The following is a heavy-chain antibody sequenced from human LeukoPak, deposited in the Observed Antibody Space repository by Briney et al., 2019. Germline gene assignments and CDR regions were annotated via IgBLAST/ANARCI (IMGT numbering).Heavy chain of an antibody. CDR2: VYSSGGT. V-gene: IGHV4-59*01. D-gene: IGHD2-2*01. Sequence: PSETLSLTCTVSGGSISNYYWSWIRQPPGKGLEWIGYVYSSGGTNYNSSLKSRVTISVDTSKNQFSLNLNSVTAADTAVYYCARGTGCSTTSCYGTHFHHWGQGTLVTVSS. CDR1: GGSISNYY. J-gene: IGHJ1*01. CDR3: ARGTGCSTTSCYGTHFHH.